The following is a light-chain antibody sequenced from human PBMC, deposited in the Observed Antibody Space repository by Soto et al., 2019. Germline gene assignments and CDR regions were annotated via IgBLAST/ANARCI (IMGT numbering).Light chain of an antibody. V-gene: IGKV3-20*01. CDR3: QQCVSSR. CDR1: QSVSSSY. J-gene: IGKJ5*01. Sequence: DIVLTQSPGTLSLSPGERATLSCRASQSVSSSYLAWYQQKPGQAPRLLIYGASSRATGIPDRFSGSGSGINFTLIIIRLEPEDFAVYYFQQCVSSRVGQGTRLELK. CDR2: GAS.